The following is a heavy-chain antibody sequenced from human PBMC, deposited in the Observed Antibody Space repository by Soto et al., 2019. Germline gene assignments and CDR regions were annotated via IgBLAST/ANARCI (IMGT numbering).Heavy chain of an antibody. D-gene: IGHD3-16*02. J-gene: IGHJ4*02. CDR3: AKSMITFGGVIVPTFDY. Sequence: EVQLVESGGGLVQPGRSLRLSCAASGFTFDDYAMHWVRQAPGKGLEWVSGISWNSGSIGYADSVKGRFTISRDNAKHSLYLQMNSLRAEDTALYYCAKSMITFGGVIVPTFDYWGQGTLVTVSS. CDR1: GFTFDDYA. CDR2: ISWNSGSI. V-gene: IGHV3-9*01.